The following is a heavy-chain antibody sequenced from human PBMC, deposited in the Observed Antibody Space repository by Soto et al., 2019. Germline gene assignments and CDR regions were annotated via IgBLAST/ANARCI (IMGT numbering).Heavy chain of an antibody. Sequence: SETLSLTCTVSGGSVSSGNYYWSWIRQPPGKGLEWIGYFYYTGSINYNPSLKSRVTIFIDASKNQFSLTLYSVTAADTAVYYCATNYYDSSGYDYWGQGTLVTVSS. D-gene: IGHD3-22*01. V-gene: IGHV4-61*01. CDR2: FYYTGSI. CDR1: GGSVSSGNYY. CDR3: ATNYYDSSGYDY. J-gene: IGHJ4*02.